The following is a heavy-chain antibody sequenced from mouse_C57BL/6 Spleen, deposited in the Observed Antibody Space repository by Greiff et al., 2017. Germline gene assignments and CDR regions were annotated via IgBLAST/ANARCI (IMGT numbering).Heavy chain of an antibody. CDR3: ARLGDYDGEVFDY. CDR1: GYTFTDYY. V-gene: IGHV1-26*01. J-gene: IGHJ2*01. Sequence: EVQLQQSGPELVKPGASVKISCKASGYTFTDYYMNWVKQSHGKSLEWIGDINPNNGGTSYNQKFKGKATLTVDKSSSTAYMELRSLTSEDSAVYYCARLGDYDGEVFDYWGQGTTLTVSS. D-gene: IGHD2-4*01. CDR2: INPNNGGT.